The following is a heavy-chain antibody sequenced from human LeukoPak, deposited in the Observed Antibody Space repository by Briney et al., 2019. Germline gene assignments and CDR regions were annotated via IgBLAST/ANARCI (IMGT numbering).Heavy chain of an antibody. Sequence: GGSLRLSCAASGFTFKYYGMHWVRQAPGKGLEWVAFIRSDGTHECYEDSVKGRFTISRDNSRNTLDLQMSGLRPEDTAMYFCARDGVAPSDFWGQGTLVTVSS. CDR3: ARDGVAPSDF. CDR1: GFTFKYYG. V-gene: IGHV3-30*02. D-gene: IGHD2-15*01. J-gene: IGHJ4*02. CDR2: IRSDGTHE.